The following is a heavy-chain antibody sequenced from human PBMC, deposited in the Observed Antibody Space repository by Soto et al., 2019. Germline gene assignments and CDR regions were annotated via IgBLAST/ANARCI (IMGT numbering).Heavy chain of an antibody. J-gene: IGHJ4*02. CDR2: ISWKDDT. V-gene: IGHV2-5*01. Sequence: QLTLQESGPTLVTPTQTLTLTCTYSGFSLTTSGAGVGWIRQPPGKALEWLALISWKDDTSYNPSLASRLTITKDTSKNQVILTLTNMDPVDTATYFCAHRYGGNYYRWYFDSWGQGTLFTVSS. D-gene: IGHD1-26*01. CDR3: AHRYGGNYYRWYFDS. CDR1: GFSLTTSGAG.